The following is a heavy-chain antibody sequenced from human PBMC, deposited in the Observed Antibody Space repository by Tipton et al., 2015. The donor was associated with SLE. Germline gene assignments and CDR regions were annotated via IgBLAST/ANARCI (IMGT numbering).Heavy chain of an antibody. D-gene: IGHD1/OR15-1a*01. J-gene: IGHJ4*02. Sequence: TLSLTCAVYGGSFSDYFWSWIRQPPGKGLEWIGEINHSGSTNYNPSLKSRVTISVDTSKNQFSLKLSSVTAADTAVYYCARGRDKQDYWGQGTLVTVSS. CDR3: ARGRDKQDY. CDR2: INHSGST. V-gene: IGHV4-34*01. CDR1: GGSFSDYF.